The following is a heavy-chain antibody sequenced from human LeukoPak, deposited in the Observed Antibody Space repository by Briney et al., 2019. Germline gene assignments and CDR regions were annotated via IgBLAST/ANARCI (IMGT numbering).Heavy chain of an antibody. Sequence: SSVTLSFTASGYAFTGYYIHWVRHAPRQGLEWMGRINPNSGGTNYAQKLQGRVTMTRDTSISTAYMELSRLRSDYTAVYYCARDLVQRGNYYDSSGPLDYWGQGTLVTVSS. CDR3: ARDLVQRGNYYDSSGPLDY. V-gene: IGHV1-2*06. J-gene: IGHJ4*02. D-gene: IGHD3-22*01. CDR1: GYAFTGYY. CDR2: INPNSGGT.